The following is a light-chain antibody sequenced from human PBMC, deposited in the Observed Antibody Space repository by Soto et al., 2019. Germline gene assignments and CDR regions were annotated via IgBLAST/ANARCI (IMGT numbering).Light chain of an antibody. J-gene: IGKJ5*01. V-gene: IGKV2-30*01. CDR2: KVS. Sequence: QPASISCRSSQSLVYSDGSRYLNWFLQRPGQSPRRLIYKVSYRDSGVPDRFSGSVSGTDFTLKISRVEAEDIGVYFCMQATHWPITFGQGTRLEIK. CDR1: QSLVYSDGSRY. CDR3: MQATHWPIT.